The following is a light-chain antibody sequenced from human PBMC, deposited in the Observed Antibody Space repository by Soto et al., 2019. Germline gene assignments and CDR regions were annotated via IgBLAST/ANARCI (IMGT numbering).Light chain of an antibody. Sequence: QSVLTQPPSASGTPGQRVTISCSGSSSNIGSNTVNWYQQLPGTAPKLLIYSNNERPSGVPDRFSGSKSGTSASLAISGLQSEDEADFYCAAWDDSLNAYVIGTGTTVTVL. V-gene: IGLV1-44*01. CDR1: SSNIGSNT. J-gene: IGLJ1*01. CDR3: AAWDDSLNAYV. CDR2: SNN.